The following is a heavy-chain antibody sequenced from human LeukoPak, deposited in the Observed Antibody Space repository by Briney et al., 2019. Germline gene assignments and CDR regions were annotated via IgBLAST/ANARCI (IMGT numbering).Heavy chain of an antibody. CDR1: GFTFSSYA. V-gene: IGHV3-23*01. D-gene: IGHD5-24*01. Sequence: GGSLRLSCAASGFTFSSYAMSWVRPAPGKGLEWVSAISGNGDSTYYADSVKGRFTISRDNSKNTLFLQMNSLSAEDTAIYYCAKRQKYGDGCLDYWGQGTLVTVSS. CDR2: ISGNGDST. J-gene: IGHJ4*02. CDR3: AKRQKYGDGCLDY.